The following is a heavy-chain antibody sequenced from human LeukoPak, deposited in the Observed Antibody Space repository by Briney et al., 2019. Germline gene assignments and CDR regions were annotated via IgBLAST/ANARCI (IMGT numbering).Heavy chain of an antibody. V-gene: IGHV4-34*01. CDR1: GGSFSGYY. CDR3: ARVYCSSTSCSTYYFDY. J-gene: IGHJ4*02. D-gene: IGHD2-2*01. CDR2: INHSGST. Sequence: SETLSLTCAVYGGSFSGYYWSWIRQPPGKGLEWIGEINHSGSTNYNPSLKSRVTISVGTSKNQFSLKLSSVTAADTAVYYCARVYCSSTSCSTYYFDYWGQGTLVTVSS.